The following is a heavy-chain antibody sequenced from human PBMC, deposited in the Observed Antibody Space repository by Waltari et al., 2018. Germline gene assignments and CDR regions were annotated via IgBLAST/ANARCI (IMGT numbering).Heavy chain of an antibody. CDR3: AKGDGGELLYSDY. CDR1: GFTFSSYA. D-gene: IGHD1-26*01. V-gene: IGHV3-23*03. Sequence: EVQLLESGGGLVQPGGSLRLSCAAAGFTFSSYARSWVRQAPGKGLVGVSVIYSGVRTYYADSGKGRFTISRDNSKNTLYLQMNSLRAEDTAVYYCAKGDGGELLYSDYWGQGTLVTVSS. CDR2: IYSGVRT. J-gene: IGHJ4*02.